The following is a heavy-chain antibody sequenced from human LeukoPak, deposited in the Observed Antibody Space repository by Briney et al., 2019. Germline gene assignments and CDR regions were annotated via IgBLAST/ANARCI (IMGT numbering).Heavy chain of an antibody. J-gene: IGHJ4*02. D-gene: IGHD5-18*01. CDR1: GFTFSSYE. CDR2: ISSSGSTK. Sequence: PGGSLRLSCAASGFTFSSYEMNWVRQAPGKGLEWVSYISSSGSTKYYADSVKGRFTISRDNAKNSLHLQMNNLRAEDTAVYYCARHLWLSGNDYWGQGTLVTVSS. CDR3: ARHLWLSGNDY. V-gene: IGHV3-48*03.